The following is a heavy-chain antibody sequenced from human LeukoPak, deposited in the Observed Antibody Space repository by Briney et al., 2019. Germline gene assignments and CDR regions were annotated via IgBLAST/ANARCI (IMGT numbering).Heavy chain of an antibody. D-gene: IGHD5-24*01. CDR2: IKQDGSEK. J-gene: IGHJ4*02. Sequence: PGGSLRLSCAASAFTFSSYWMSWVRQAPGKGLEWVANIKQDGSEKYYVDSVKGRFTISRDNAKNSLYLQMNNRRAEDTAVYYCATRDGSPGYWGQGTLVSVSS. CDR3: ATRDGSPGY. V-gene: IGHV3-7*01. CDR1: AFTFSSYW.